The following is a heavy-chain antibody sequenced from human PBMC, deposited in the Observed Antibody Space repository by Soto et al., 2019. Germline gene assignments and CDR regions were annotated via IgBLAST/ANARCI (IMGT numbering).Heavy chain of an antibody. CDR1: GGSISSSSYY. Sequence: SETLSLTCTVSGGSISSSSYYWGWIRQPPGKGLEWIGSIYYSGSAYYNPSLKSRVTISVDTSKNQFSLKLSSVTAADTAVYYCATWTYYDFWSGYLTPAGYFDYWGQGTLVTVSS. D-gene: IGHD3-3*01. CDR3: ATWTYYDFWSGYLTPAGYFDY. V-gene: IGHV4-39*01. CDR2: IYYSGSA. J-gene: IGHJ4*02.